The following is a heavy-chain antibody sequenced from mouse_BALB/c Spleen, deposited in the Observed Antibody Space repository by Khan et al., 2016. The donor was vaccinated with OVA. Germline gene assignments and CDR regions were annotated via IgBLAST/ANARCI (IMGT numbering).Heavy chain of an antibody. CDR2: ISGDSSTI. CDR1: GFTFSSYG. V-gene: IGHV5-17*02. D-gene: IGHD1-1*01. CDR3: ATSYYYGYYFDY. Sequence: EVQLQESGGGLVQPGGSRKLSCAASGFTFSSYGMHWVRQAPEKGLEWVAYISGDSSTIYYTDTVKGRFTISRDNPRNTMSMQMTSLMSEYTAMYYCATSYYYGYYFDYWGPGTTLTVSS. J-gene: IGHJ2*01.